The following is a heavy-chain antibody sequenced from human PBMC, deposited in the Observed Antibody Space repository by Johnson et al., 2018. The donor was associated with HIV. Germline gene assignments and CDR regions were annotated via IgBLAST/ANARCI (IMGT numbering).Heavy chain of an antibody. CDR3: ARAFGAVGECTAFDM. J-gene: IGHJ3*02. V-gene: IGHV3-9*01. D-gene: IGHD3-10*01. CDR1: GFTFDDYA. Sequence: VQLVESGGGLVQPGRSLRLSCAASGFTFDDYAMHWVRQAPGKGLEWVSGISWNSGSIYYADSVKGRFTISRDNSKNSLYLQMNSLRSEDTAVYYCARAFGAVGECTAFDMWGQGTMVTVSS. CDR2: ISWNSGSI.